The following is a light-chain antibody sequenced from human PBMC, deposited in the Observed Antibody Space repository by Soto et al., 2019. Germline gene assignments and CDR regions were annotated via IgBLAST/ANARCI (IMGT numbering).Light chain of an antibody. CDR2: EAS. J-gene: IGKJ5*01. CDR3: QQHSSWPPIT. Sequence: ETVLTQSPATLSLSPGERATLSCRASQSVSIFLAWYQQKPGQAPRLLIYEASKRATGVPARFSGSGSGTDFTLTISSLEPEDFAVYYCQQHSSWPPITFGQGTRREIK. V-gene: IGKV3-11*01. CDR1: QSVSIF.